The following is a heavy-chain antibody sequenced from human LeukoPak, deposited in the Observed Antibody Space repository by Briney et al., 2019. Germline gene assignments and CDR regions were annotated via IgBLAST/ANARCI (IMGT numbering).Heavy chain of an antibody. CDR3: AKDRASGVLGSYFDY. CDR2: ISGSGAST. Sequence: GGSLRLSCAGSGFTFSTHGMNWVRQAPGKGLEWVSGISGSGASTYQAVSVKGRFTISRDNSKNTLHLQMNSLRAEDTAVYYCAKDRASGVLGSYFDYWGQGTLVTVSS. V-gene: IGHV3-23*01. D-gene: IGHD1-26*01. CDR1: GFTFSTHG. J-gene: IGHJ4*02.